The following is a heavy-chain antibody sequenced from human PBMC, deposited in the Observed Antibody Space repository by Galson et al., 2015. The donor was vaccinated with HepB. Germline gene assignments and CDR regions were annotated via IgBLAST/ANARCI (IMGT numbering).Heavy chain of an antibody. J-gene: IGHJ3*02. CDR3: ARDGSVIRIAGERGGDAFDI. CDR2: IWYDGSNK. D-gene: IGHD4-11*01. Sequence: SLRLSCAASGFTFSSYGMHWVRQAPGKGLEWVAVIWYDGSNKYYADSVKGRFTISRDNSKNTLYLQMNSLRAEDTAVYYCARDGSVIRIAGERGGDAFDIWGQGTMVTVSS. V-gene: IGHV3-33*01. CDR1: GFTFSSYG.